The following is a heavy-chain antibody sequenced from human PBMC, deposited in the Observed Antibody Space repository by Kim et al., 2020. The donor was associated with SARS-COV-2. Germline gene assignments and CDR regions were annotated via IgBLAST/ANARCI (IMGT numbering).Heavy chain of an antibody. CDR3: ARGDGYNLRVYGRDV. Sequence: SETLSLTCTVSGGSISSYYWSWIRQAPGKGLEWLGYVYYRGNTDYNPSLKSRVTISVDRPKNQFPLNMSSVTAADTAVYYCARGDGYNLRVYGRDVWGQGTTLTVSS. D-gene: IGHD5-12*01. V-gene: IGHV4-59*01. J-gene: IGHJ6*02. CDR1: GGSISSYY. CDR2: VYYRGNT.